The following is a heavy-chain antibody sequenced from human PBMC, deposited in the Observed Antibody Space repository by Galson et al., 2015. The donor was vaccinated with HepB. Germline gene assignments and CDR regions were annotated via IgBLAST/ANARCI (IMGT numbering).Heavy chain of an antibody. CDR1: GYTFTGYY. J-gene: IGHJ5*02. V-gene: IGHV1-2*02. CDR2: NNPNSGGP. CDR3: ARRGLYGSGSYKVPWFVP. D-gene: IGHD3-10*01. Sequence: SVKACCKASGYTFTGYYMHWGRQAPGQGLEWMGWNNPNSGGPNYAQKFQGRVTMTRDTSISTAYMELSRLRSDDTAVYYCARRGLYGSGSYKVPWFVPWGQGTLVTVSS.